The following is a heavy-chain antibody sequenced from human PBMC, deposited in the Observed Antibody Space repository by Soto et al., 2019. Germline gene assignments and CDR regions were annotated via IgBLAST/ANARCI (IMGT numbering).Heavy chain of an antibody. V-gene: IGHV3-64*01. CDR3: ARSGLTIRGVYYFDY. CDR1: GFTFSIYA. CDR2: ISSNGGST. Sequence: EVQLVESGGGLVQPGGSLRLSCAASGFTFSIYAMHWVRQAPGKGLEYVSAISSNGGSTYYANSVKGRFTISRDNSKNTLYLQMGSLRAEDMAVYYCARSGLTIRGVYYFDYWGQGTLVTVSS. D-gene: IGHD3-10*01. J-gene: IGHJ4*02.